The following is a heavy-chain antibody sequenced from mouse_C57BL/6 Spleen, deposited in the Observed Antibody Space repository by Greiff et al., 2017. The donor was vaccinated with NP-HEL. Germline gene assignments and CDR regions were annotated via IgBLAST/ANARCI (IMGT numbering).Heavy chain of an antibody. CDR2: IYWDDDK. D-gene: IGHD2-1*01. V-gene: IGHV8-12*01. J-gene: IGHJ3*01. CDR3: ARSDYGNYDGFAY. Sequence: KESGPGILQSSQTLSLTCSFSGFSLSTSGMGVSWIRQPPGKGLEWLAHIYWDDDKRYNPSLKSRLTISKDTSRNHIFLRITSVDTADMDTCCCARSDYGNYDGFAYWGQGTLVTVSA. CDR1: GFSLSTSGMG.